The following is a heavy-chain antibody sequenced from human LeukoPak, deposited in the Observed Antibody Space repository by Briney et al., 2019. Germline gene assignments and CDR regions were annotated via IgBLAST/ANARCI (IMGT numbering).Heavy chain of an antibody. D-gene: IGHD3-22*01. V-gene: IGHV4-59*08. CDR3: ARHGGGYYDSSGYYFEYFQH. CDR1: GGSISSYY. CDR2: IYYSGGT. Sequence: SETLSLTCTVSGGSISSYYWSWIRQPPGKGLEWIGYIYYSGGTNYNPSLKSRVTISVDTSKNQFSLKLSSVTAADTAVYYCARHGGGYYDSSGYYFEYFQHWGQGTLVTVSS. J-gene: IGHJ1*01.